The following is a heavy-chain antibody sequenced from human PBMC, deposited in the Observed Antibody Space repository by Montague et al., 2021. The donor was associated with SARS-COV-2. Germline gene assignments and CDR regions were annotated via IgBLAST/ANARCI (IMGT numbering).Heavy chain of an antibody. V-gene: IGHV4-34*01. CDR3: ARGPVDDSCRGGSWYSRGYYGMDV. CDR1: GGSFSGYY. Sequence: SETLSLTCAVSGGSFSGYYWSWIRQPPGKGLEWIGEINHSGSTNYNPSLKSRVTISVDTSKNQFSLKLSSVTAADTAVYYCARGPVDDSCRGGSWYSRGYYGMDVGGQGTTVTVSS. J-gene: IGHJ6*02. D-gene: IGHD2-15*01. CDR2: INHSGST.